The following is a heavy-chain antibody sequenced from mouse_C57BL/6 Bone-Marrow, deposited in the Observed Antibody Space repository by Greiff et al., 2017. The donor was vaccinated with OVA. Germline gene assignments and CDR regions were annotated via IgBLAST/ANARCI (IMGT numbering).Heavy chain of an antibody. CDR2: IWRGGST. D-gene: IGHD1-1*01. V-gene: IGHV2-5*01. Sequence: QVQLQQSGPGLVQPSQSLSITCTVSGFSLTSYGVHWVRQSPGKGLEWLGVIWRGGSTDYNAAFMSRLSITKDNSKSKVFFKMNSLQADDTAIYYCAKTVVAYYYAMDYWGQGTSVTVSS. CDR3: AKTVVAYYYAMDY. J-gene: IGHJ4*01. CDR1: GFSLTSYG.